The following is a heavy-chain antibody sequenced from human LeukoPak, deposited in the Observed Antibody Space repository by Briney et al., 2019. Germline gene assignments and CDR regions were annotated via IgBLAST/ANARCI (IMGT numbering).Heavy chain of an antibody. CDR1: GASISSYY. CDR2: VDTSGST. D-gene: IGHD3-10*01. V-gene: IGHV4-4*07. J-gene: IGHJ6*03. CDR3: ARDEVTMVRGLISYYYYMDV. Sequence: SETLSLTCTVSGASISSYYWNWLRQTAEKGLEWIERVDTSGSTNYNPSLKSRATISLDKSKNQFSLKLNSVTAADTAVYYCARDEVTMVRGLISYYYYMDVWGKGTTVTVSS.